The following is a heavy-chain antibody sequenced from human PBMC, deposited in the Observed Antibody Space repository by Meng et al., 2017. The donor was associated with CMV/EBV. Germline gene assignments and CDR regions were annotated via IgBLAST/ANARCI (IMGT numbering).Heavy chain of an antibody. J-gene: IGHJ4*02. CDR3: ASSLTYPDY. V-gene: IGHV4-34*01. Sequence: VPVTEWGSGLSWPSGPLSLTCPVYGRSFRGSYWRWNRPPPEKGLEWIGEINHSGSTNYNPSLKSRVTISVDTSKNQFSLKLSSVTAADTAVYYCASSLTYPDYWGQGTLVTVSS. CDR2: INHSGST. CDR1: GRSFRGSY. D-gene: IGHD2-15*01.